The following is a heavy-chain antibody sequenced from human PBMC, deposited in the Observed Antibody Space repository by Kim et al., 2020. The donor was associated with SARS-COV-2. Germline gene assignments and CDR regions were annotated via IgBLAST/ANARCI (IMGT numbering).Heavy chain of an antibody. V-gene: IGHV3-74*01. D-gene: IGHD2-2*01. CDR3: ARGRYCSSTSCYPFHGMDV. J-gene: IGHJ6*02. Sequence: GRFTISRDNAKNTLYLKMNRMRAEDTAVYYCARGRYCSSTSCYPFHGMDVWGQGTTVTVSS.